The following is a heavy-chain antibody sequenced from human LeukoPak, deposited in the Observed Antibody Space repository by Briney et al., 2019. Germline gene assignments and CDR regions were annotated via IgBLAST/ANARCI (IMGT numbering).Heavy chain of an antibody. CDR3: ASDSSTDYYYYNMDV. CDR2: ISSSSSYI. Sequence: PGGSLRLSCAASGFTFSSYSMNWVRQAPGKGLEWVSSISSSSSYIYYADSVKGRFTISRDNAKNSLYLQMNSLRAEDTAVYYCASDSSTDYYYYNMDVWGKGTTVTVSS. CDR1: GFTFSSYS. D-gene: IGHD2/OR15-2a*01. V-gene: IGHV3-21*01. J-gene: IGHJ6*03.